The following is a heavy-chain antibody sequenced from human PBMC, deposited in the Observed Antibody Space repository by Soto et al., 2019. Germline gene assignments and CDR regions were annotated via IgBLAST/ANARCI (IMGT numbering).Heavy chain of an antibody. D-gene: IGHD5-12*01. Sequence: QVQLQESGPGLVKPSETLSLTCTVSGGSISSYYWSWIRQPPGKGLEWIGYIYYSGSTNYNPSLKSRVTISVDTSKNQFSLKLSSVTAADTAVYYCARGVEATIFDYWGQGTLVTVSS. J-gene: IGHJ4*02. V-gene: IGHV4-59*01. CDR2: IYYSGST. CDR3: ARGVEATIFDY. CDR1: GGSISSYY.